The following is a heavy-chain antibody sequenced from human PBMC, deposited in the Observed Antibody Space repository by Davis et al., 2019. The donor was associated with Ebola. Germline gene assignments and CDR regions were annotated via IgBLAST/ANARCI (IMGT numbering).Heavy chain of an antibody. J-gene: IGHJ5*02. V-gene: IGHV3-23*01. CDR2: ISVRSIT. D-gene: IGHD4-17*01. CDR1: GFIFSSYA. CDR3: AKVHPPTTVPTGWFDP. Sequence: PGGSLRLSCAASGFIFSSYAMSWVRQAPGKGLEWVSSISVRSITYHADSVKGRFTISRDNSKNTLYLQMNSLRAEDTAVSYCAKVHPPTTVPTGWFDPWGQGTLVTVSS.